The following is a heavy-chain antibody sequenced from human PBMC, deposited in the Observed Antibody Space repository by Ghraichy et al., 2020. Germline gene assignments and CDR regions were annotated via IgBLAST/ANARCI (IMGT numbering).Heavy chain of an antibody. CDR1: GGSISSSSYY. CDR2: IYYSGST. CDR3: ARQEAVAGILRDLNWFDP. Sequence: SETLSLTCTVSGGSISSSSYYWGWIRQPPGKGLEWIGSIYYSGSTYYNPSLKSRVTISVDTSKNQFSLKLSSVTAADTAVYYCARQEAVAGILRDLNWFDPWGQGTLVTVSS. J-gene: IGHJ5*02. V-gene: IGHV4-39*01. D-gene: IGHD6-19*01.